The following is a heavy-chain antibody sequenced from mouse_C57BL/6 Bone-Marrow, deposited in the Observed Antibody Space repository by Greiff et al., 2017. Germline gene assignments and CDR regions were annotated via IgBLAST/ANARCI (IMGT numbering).Heavy chain of an antibody. CDR1: GYSFTGYF. CDR3: ARHYSDWGFAY. Sequence: EVKLQESGPELVKPGDSVKISCKASGYSFTGYFMNWVMQSHGKSLEWIGRINPYNGDTFYNQKFKGKATLTVDKSSSTAHMELRSLTSEDSAVYYCARHYSDWGFAYWGQGTLVTVSA. CDR2: INPYNGDT. J-gene: IGHJ3*01. D-gene: IGHD2-12*01. V-gene: IGHV1-20*01.